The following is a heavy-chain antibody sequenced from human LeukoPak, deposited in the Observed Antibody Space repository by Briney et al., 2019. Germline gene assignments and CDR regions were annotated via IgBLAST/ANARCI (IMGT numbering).Heavy chain of an antibody. D-gene: IGHD6-13*01. J-gene: IGHJ4*02. CDR2: IYSGGST. CDR3: AMRGNTWYDC. Sequence: GRSLRLSCAASGFTVSSNYMSWVRQAPGKGLEWVSFIYSGGSTYYAASVKGRFTISRDNSKNTVYLQMNSLRVEDTAVYYCAMRGNTWYDCWGQGTLVTVSS. CDR1: GFTVSSNY. V-gene: IGHV3-53*01.